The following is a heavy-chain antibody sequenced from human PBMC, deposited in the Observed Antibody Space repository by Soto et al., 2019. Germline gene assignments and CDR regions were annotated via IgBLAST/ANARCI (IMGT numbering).Heavy chain of an antibody. Sequence: EAQLLESGGGLVQPGGSLRLSCAASGFAFSSYVMQWVRQAPGKGLEWVSAINQIGDSTHYADSVKGRFTISRDNSRSTLYLQMNSLRADDTAIFYCARGDGTSGWISWGQGTLVTVSS. V-gene: IGHV3-23*01. CDR1: GFAFSSYV. J-gene: IGHJ4*02. CDR2: INQIGDST. CDR3: ARGDGTSGWIS. D-gene: IGHD6-19*01.